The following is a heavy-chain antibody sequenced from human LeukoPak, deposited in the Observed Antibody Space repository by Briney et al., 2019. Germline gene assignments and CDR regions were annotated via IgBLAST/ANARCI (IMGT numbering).Heavy chain of an antibody. V-gene: IGHV1-18*01. CDR3: ARESTGGSLEIDY. CDR2: ISAYNGDT. D-gene: IGHD2-8*02. CDR1: GYTFNTYG. Sequence: ASVKVSCKASGYTFNTYGIIWVRQAPGQGLEWMGWISAYNGDTTYAQKLQGRVTLTTDASTSTAYMELRSLRSDDTAVYYCARESTGGSLEIDYWGQGTMVTVSS. J-gene: IGHJ4*02.